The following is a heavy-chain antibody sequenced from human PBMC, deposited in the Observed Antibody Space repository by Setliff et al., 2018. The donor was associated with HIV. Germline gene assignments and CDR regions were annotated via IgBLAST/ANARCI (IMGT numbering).Heavy chain of an antibody. V-gene: IGHV4-39*01. Sequence: ASETLSLTCSVSAGSFTSGSYYWGWIRQPPGKGLEWIGSFHYSGSTSYNPSLRSRVTISVDTSKNQVSLELTSVTAADTAVYYCARGGYSSSWYTYYGMDVWGQGTTVTVSS. D-gene: IGHD6-13*01. CDR1: AGSFTSGSYY. CDR2: FHYSGST. CDR3: ARGGYSSSWYTYYGMDV. J-gene: IGHJ6*02.